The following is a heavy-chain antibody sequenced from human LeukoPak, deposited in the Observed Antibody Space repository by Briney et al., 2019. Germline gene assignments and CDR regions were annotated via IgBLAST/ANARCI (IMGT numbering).Heavy chain of an antibody. CDR3: AREGINGMDV. CDR1: GFTFRSYE. J-gene: IGHJ6*02. V-gene: IGHV3-48*03. D-gene: IGHD3-10*01. Sequence: GGSLRLSCAASGFTFRSYEMNWVRQAPGKGLEWVSYISSSGNAIYYADSVKGRFTISRDNAKNSLYLQMNSLRDEDTAVYYCAREGINGMDVWGQGTTVTVSS. CDR2: ISSSGNAI.